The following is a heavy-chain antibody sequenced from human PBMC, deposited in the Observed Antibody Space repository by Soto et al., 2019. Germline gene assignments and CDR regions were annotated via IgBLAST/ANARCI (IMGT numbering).Heavy chain of an antibody. J-gene: IGHJ6*03. D-gene: IGHD3-3*01. CDR1: GFTFSSYA. CDR2: ISGSGGST. CDR3: ANLYVLHFLEWFAPRDYRDV. V-gene: IGHV3-23*01. Sequence: PGGSLRLSCAASGFTFSSYAMSWVRQAPGKGLEWVSAISGSGGSTYYADSVKGRFTISRDNSKNTLYLQMNSLRAEDTAVYYCANLYVLHFLEWFAPRDYRDVWGKGPPVSASS.